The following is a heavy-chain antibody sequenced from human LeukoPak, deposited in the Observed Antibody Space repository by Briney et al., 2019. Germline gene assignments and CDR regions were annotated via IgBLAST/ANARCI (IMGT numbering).Heavy chain of an antibody. CDR3: ATDGMVRGPDAWFDS. J-gene: IGHJ5*01. D-gene: IGHD3-10*01. CDR2: IYYSGST. V-gene: IGHV4-59*12. Sequence: PSETLSLTCTVSGGSISSYYWSWIRQPPGKGLEWIAYIYYSGSTNYNPSLKSRVTMSVDTSKNQFSLKLSSVTAADTAVYYCATDGMVRGPDAWFDSWGQGTLVTVSS. CDR1: GGSISSYY.